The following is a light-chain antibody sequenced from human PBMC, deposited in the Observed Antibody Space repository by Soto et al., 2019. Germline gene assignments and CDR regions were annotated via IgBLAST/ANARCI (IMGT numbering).Light chain of an antibody. V-gene: IGLV2-14*01. CDR3: SSYTSSTTPYV. J-gene: IGLJ1*01. CDR2: EVS. CDR1: SSDVGGYNY. Sequence: SALTQPASVSGSPGQSITISCTGTSSDVGGYNYVSWFQHHPGKAPKLMIYEVSHRPSGVSNRFSGSKSGNTASLTISGLQAEDEADYHCSSYTSSTTPYVFGTGTKLTVL.